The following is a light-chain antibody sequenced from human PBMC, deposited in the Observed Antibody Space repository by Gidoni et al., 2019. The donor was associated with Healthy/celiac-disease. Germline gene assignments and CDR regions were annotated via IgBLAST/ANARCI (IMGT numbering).Light chain of an antibody. V-gene: IGKV1-33*01. CDR3: QQYDNLLT. J-gene: IGKJ4*01. CDR1: QYISNY. Sequence: DIQMTQSPSSLSASVGDRVTITCQASQYISNYLNWYQQKPGKAPKLLIYDASNLETGVPSRCSGSGSGTDFTFTISSLQPEDIATYYCQQYDNLLTFGGGTKVEIK. CDR2: DAS.